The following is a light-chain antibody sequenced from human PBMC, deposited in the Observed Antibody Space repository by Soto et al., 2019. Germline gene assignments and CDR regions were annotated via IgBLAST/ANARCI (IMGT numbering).Light chain of an antibody. J-gene: IGLJ3*02. Sequence: SALTQPASVSGSPGQSITIACTGASSDVGDYNYVSWYQEHPGQVPKLIIFEVTTRPSGVSDRFSGSRSGNTASLTSSGLQAEDEADYYCLSHTGSRTLFGGGTKLTVL. V-gene: IGLV2-14*01. CDR1: SSDVGDYNY. CDR2: EVT. CDR3: LSHTGSRTL.